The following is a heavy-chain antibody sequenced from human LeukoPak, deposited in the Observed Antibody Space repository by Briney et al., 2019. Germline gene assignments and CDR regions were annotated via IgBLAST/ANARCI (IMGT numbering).Heavy chain of an antibody. V-gene: IGHV3-66*01. J-gene: IGHJ6*02. CDR3: AREQVVVGRGYYGMDV. Sequence: GGSLRLSCAASGFTFSDYYMSWIRQAPGKGLEWVSVIYAGGNTYYGDSVKGRFTISRDNSMNTLYLQMNSLRVDDTAVYYCAREQVVVGRGYYGMDVWGQGTTVTVSS. CDR2: IYAGGNT. D-gene: IGHD2-2*01. CDR1: GFTFSDYY.